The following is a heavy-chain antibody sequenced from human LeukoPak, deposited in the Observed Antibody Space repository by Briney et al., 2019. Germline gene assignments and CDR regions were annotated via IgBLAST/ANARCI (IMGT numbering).Heavy chain of an antibody. D-gene: IGHD5-12*01. CDR2: TKPDGSEE. J-gene: IGHJ4*02. CDR1: GFSFNTYW. Sequence: GGSLRLSCAAPGFSFNTYWMSWVRQAPGKGLEWVANTKPDGSEEYYVDSVRGRFTISRDNAKSLLFLQMSNLRAEDTAIYYCATDGYNSARDSWGQGTQVTVSS. CDR3: ATDGYNSARDS. V-gene: IGHV3-7*01.